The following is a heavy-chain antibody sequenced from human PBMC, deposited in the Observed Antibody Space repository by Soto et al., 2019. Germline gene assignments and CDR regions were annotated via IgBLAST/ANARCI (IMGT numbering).Heavy chain of an antibody. CDR3: ERLKEELLWPNWCES. Sequence: PGESLKISCKGSGYSFTNYYIGWVRQLPGKGLEWMGGIYPADSDTKYSPSFQGQVTISADKSVSTAYLHWSSLKASDSAMYHCERLKEELLWPNWCESGGQGTQDTVAT. CDR2: IYPADSDT. D-gene: IGHD1-7*01. CDR1: GYSFTNYY. V-gene: IGHV5-51*01. J-gene: IGHJ5*01.